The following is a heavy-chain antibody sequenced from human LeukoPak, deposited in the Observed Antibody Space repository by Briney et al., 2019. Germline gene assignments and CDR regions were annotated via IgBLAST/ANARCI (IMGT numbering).Heavy chain of an antibody. V-gene: IGHV1-69*13. J-gene: IGHJ4*02. CDR1: GGTFSSYA. CDR2: IIPIFGTA. CDR3: ARGPDYYDSSGYYGLLD. Sequence: SVKVSCKASGGTFSSYAISWVRQAPGQGLEWMGGIIPIFGTANYAQKFQGRVTITADESTSTAYMELSSLRSEDTAVYYCARGPDYYDSSGYYGLLDWGQGTLVTVSP. D-gene: IGHD3-22*01.